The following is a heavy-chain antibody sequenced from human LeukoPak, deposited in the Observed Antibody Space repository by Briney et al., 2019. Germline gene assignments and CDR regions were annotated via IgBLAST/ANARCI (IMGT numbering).Heavy chain of an antibody. CDR3: ARGPPTMIVGSLDAFDI. CDR1: GGSISSYY. V-gene: IGHV4-59*12. CDR2: IYYSGST. Sequence: SETLSLTYTVSGGSISSYYWSWIRQPPGKGLEWIGYIYYSGSTNYNPSLKSRVTISVDTSKNQFSLKLSSVTAADTAVYYCARGPPTMIVGSLDAFDIWGQGTMVTVSS. D-gene: IGHD3-22*01. J-gene: IGHJ3*02.